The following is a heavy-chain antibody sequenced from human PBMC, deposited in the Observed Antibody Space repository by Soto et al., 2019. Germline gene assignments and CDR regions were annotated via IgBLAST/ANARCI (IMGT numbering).Heavy chain of an antibody. D-gene: IGHD3-16*01. CDR1: GFTFSSYA. J-gene: IGHJ4*02. V-gene: IGHV3-30-3*01. CDR3: ARAYEGDYFEY. Sequence: GGSLRLSCAASGFTFSSYAMHWVRQAPGKGLEWVAVISYDGSNKYYADSVKGRFTISRDNSRNTLYLQMNSLRAEDTAVYYCARAYEGDYFEYWGQGTRVTVSS. CDR2: ISYDGSNK.